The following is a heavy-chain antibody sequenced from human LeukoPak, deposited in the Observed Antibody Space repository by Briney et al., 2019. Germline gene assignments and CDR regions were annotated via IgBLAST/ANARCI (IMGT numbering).Heavy chain of an antibody. CDR3: ARGSKGYSSTWPQAEFDY. CDR2: IVPVSGAA. Sequence: SVTVSCKASGDTFTRYNINWVRQAPGQGLEWMGDIVPVSGAALYAQKFQGRVTMTTDTSTSTAYMELNSLRSDDTAVYYCARGSKGYSSTWPQAEFDYWGQGTLVTVSS. CDR1: GDTFTRYN. J-gene: IGHJ4*02. D-gene: IGHD6-13*01. V-gene: IGHV1-69*05.